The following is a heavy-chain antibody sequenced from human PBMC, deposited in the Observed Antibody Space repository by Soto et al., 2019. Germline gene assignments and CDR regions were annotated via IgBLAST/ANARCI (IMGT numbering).Heavy chain of an antibody. CDR2: IYYSGST. J-gene: IGHJ5*02. D-gene: IGHD6-13*01. Sequence: SETLSLTCTVSGGSISSSSYYWGWIRQPPGKGLEWIGSIYYSGSTYYNPSLKSRVTISVDTSKTQFSLRLSSVTAADTAVYYCARRPTIAAVGGLGFDPWGQGTLVTVSS. V-gene: IGHV4-39*01. CDR3: ARRPTIAAVGGLGFDP. CDR1: GGSISSSSYY.